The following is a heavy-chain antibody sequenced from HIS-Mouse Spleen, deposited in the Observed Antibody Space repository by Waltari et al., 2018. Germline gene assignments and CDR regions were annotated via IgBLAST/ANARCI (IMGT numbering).Heavy chain of an antibody. J-gene: IGHJ2*01. CDR1: GRSSSSSSYY. D-gene: IGHD6-13*01. CDR3: AREIPYSSSWYDWYFDL. V-gene: IGHV4-39*07. Sequence: QLQLQESGPGLVKPSETLSLTCTVSGRSSSSSSYYWGWIRQPPGKGLEWIGSIYYSGSTYYNPSLKSRVTISVDTSKNQFSLKLSSVTAADTAVYYCAREIPYSSSWYDWYFDLWGRGTLVTVSS. CDR2: IYYSGST.